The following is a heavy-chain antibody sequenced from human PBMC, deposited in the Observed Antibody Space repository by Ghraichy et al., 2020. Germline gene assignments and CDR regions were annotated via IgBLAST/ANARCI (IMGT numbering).Heavy chain of an antibody. J-gene: IGHJ4*02. V-gene: IGHV4-61*01. CDR1: GGSVSSGSYY. CDR2: IYYSGST. CDR3: ASLGAVAGIYFDY. Sequence: GSLRLSCTVSGGSVSSGSYYWSWIRQPPGKGLEWIGYIYYSGSTNYNPSLKSRVTISVDTSKNQFSLKLSSVTAADTAVYYCASLGAVAGIYFDYWGQGTLVTVSS. D-gene: IGHD6-19*01.